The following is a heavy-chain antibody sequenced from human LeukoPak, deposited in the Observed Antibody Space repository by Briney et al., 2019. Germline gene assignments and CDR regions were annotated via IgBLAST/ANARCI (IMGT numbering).Heavy chain of an antibody. J-gene: IGHJ5*02. CDR1: GGSISSGDYY. CDR3: ARATWGYCSSTSCYRWGWFDP. D-gene: IGHD2-2*01. CDR2: IYYSGST. V-gene: IGHV4-30-4*01. Sequence: SQTLSLTCTVSGGSISSGDYYWSWIRQPPGKGLEWIGYIYYSGSTYYNPSLKSRVTISVDTSMNQFSLKLSSVTAADMAVYYCARATWGYCSSTSCYRWGWFDPWGQGTLVTVSS.